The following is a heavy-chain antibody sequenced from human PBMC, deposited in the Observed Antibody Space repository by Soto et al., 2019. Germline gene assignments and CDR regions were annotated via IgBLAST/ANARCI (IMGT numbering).Heavy chain of an antibody. CDR3: AKDLILYRMAATNSWDS. CDR1: GFTFSTYG. J-gene: IGHJ4*02. D-gene: IGHD2-15*01. CDR2: ISYDGGNK. V-gene: IGHV3-30*18. Sequence: QVQLVESGGGVVQPGRSLRLSCAAFGFTFSTYGIHWVRQAPGKGLEWLAFISYDGGNKYYADSVKGRFTISRDNSKKTLYLQMNSLRPEDTAVYYCAKDLILYRMAATNSWDSWGQGTLVTVSS.